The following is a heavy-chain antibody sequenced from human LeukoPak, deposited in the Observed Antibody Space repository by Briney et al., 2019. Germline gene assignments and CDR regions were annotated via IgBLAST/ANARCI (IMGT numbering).Heavy chain of an antibody. D-gene: IGHD2/OR15-2a*01. J-gene: IGHJ5*02. V-gene: IGHV3-49*03. Sequence: GGSLRLSCKGSAVTFGDFAVTWFRQAPGKRLEWVGFVRTKTHGGAPETAASVKGRFNVSRDDSEGIAYLQMTSLRAEDTAMYYCARVNFREYRGYTWFEPWARDPWSPSPQ. CDR2: VRTKTHGGAP. CDR3: ARVNFREYRGYTWFEP. CDR1: AVTFGDFA.